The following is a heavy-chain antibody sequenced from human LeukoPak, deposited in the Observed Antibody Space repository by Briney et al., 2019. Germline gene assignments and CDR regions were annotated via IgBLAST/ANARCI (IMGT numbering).Heavy chain of an antibody. CDR1: GTSITHYF. J-gene: IGHJ3*02. Sequence: SETLSLTCSVAGTSITHYFWSWIRQSAGQRLEWIGRISTHGTTTYNPSLNSRVTMSRDTSRSQVPLKLSSVTAADTAIYYCARDVTGTTNAFDIWGQGRMVTVSS. V-gene: IGHV4-4*07. CDR2: ISTHGTT. CDR3: ARDVTGTTNAFDI. D-gene: IGHD1-20*01.